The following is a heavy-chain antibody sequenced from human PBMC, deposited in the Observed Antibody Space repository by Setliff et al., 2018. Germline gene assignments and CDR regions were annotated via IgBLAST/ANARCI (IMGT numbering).Heavy chain of an antibody. CDR1: GGSFSGYH. D-gene: IGHD3-3*01. CDR3: ARAPQYSNFWYALSWFDP. Sequence: LSLTCAVYGGSFSGYHWSWIRQPPGKGLEWIGEISHSGDPNYNPSLKSRVTISLDTSENQFSLKLTSVTAADTAVYYCARAPQYSNFWYALSWFDPWGQGTLVTVSS. CDR2: ISHSGDP. J-gene: IGHJ5*02. V-gene: IGHV4-34*01.